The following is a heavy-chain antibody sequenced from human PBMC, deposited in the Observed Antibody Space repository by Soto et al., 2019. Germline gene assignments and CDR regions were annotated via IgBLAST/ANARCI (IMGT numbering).Heavy chain of an antibody. Sequence: GGSLRLCCAASGFSFSSYWMNWVRQPPGKGLVWVSRLNGDGATTVYADSVKGRFTISRDNAKNTLYLKMNSLRAEDTAVYYCARDVGYCINGVCSAWGQGT. D-gene: IGHD2-8*01. CDR3: ARDVGYCINGVCSA. CDR1: GFSFSSYW. CDR2: LNGDGATT. V-gene: IGHV3-74*01. J-gene: IGHJ4*02.